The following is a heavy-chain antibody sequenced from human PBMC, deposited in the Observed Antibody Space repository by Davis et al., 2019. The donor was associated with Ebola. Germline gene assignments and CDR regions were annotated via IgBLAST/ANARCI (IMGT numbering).Heavy chain of an antibody. V-gene: IGHV3-64*02. Sequence: GESLKISCAASGFTFSSFSMLWLRQAPGKGLQCVSGINTNGRTTYYADSVEGRFTISRDNSKNTLYLQMGSLRPEDMAVYYCARGRLWGSGSQHALDFWGQGTTVTVSS. CDR1: GFTFSSFS. CDR2: INTNGRTT. D-gene: IGHD3-10*01. J-gene: IGHJ3*01. CDR3: ARGRLWGSGSQHALDF.